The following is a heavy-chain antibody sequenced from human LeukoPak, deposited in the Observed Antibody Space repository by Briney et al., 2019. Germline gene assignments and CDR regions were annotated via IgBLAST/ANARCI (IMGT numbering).Heavy chain of an antibody. J-gene: IGHJ3*02. CDR3: ARASGPFDI. V-gene: IGHV3-48*01. CDR2: LTGSSGTV. CDR1: GFTFSTYN. D-gene: IGHD3-10*01. Sequence: GGSLRLSCVASGFTFSTYNMDWVRQAPGKGLEWISYLTGSSGTVFYADSVKGRFTVSRDNDKNTLYLQMNTLRAEDTAVYYCARASGPFDIWDQGTMVTVSS.